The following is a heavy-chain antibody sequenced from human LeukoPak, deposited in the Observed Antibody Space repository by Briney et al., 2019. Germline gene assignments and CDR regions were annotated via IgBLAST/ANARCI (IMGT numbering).Heavy chain of an antibody. CDR2: IIPILGIA. Sequence: ASVKVSCKASGGTFSSYAISWVRQAPGQGLEWMGRIIPILGIANYAQKFQGRVTITADKSTSTAYMELSSLRSEDTAVYYCARDLYGSYSSGFDPWGQGTLVTVSS. CDR3: ARDLYGSYSSGFDP. D-gene: IGHD1-26*01. V-gene: IGHV1-69*04. CDR1: GGTFSSYA. J-gene: IGHJ5*02.